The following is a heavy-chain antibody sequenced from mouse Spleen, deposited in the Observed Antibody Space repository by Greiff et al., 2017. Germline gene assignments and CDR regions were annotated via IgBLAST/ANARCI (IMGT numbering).Heavy chain of an antibody. CDR2: IFPGTGTT. CDR1: GYTFTSYW. CDR3: ARPRYSNYGGFAY. Sequence: QVQLQQSGAELVKPGASVKLSCKTSGYTFTSYWIQWVKQRPGQGLGWIGEIFPGTGTTYYNEKFKGKATLTIDTSSSTAYMQLSSLTSEDSAVYFCARPRYSNYGGFAYWGQGTLVTVSA. D-gene: IGHD2-5*01. V-gene: IGHV1S132*01. J-gene: IGHJ3*01.